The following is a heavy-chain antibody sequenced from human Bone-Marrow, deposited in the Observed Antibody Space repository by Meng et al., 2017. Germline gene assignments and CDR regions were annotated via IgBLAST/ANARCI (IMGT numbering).Heavy chain of an antibody. D-gene: IGHD6-13*01. CDR1: GYNFPDYY. Sequence: QVQSGQLGAARKKPGASVKVSCKPSGYNFPDYYIHWVRQAPGQGLEWMGRIDPKNGDTHYAQKFQGRVTMTGDTSISTAYMDLSGLRSDDTAVYYCARDEDISAAGKLFGDYWGQGTLVTVSS. J-gene: IGHJ4*02. CDR2: IDPKNGDT. CDR3: ARDEDISAAGKLFGDY. V-gene: IGHV1-2*06.